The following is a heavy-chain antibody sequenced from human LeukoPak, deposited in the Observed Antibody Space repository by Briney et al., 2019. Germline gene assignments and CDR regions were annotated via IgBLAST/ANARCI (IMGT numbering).Heavy chain of an antibody. CDR3: ASRGVYGSGSYFAY. V-gene: IGHV1-18*01. Sequence: GASVKVSCKASGYTFTTYGINWVRQAPGQGLEWMGWISAYTGNTNYAQKLQGRVTMTRDTSTSTVYMELSSLRSEDTAVYYCASRGVYGSGSYFAYWGQGTLVTVSS. D-gene: IGHD3-10*01. CDR2: ISAYTGNT. CDR1: GYTFTTYG. J-gene: IGHJ4*02.